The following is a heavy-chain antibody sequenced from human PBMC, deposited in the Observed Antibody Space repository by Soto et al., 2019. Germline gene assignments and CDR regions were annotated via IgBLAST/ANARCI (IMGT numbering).Heavy chain of an antibody. CDR1: GGSISSYY. J-gene: IGHJ3*02. Sequence: PSETLSLTCTVSGGSISSYYWSWIRQPPGKGLEWIGYIYYSGSTNYNPSLKSRVTISVDTSKNQFSLKLSSVTAADTAVYYCAREKDTMIRYAFDIWDQGTMVTVSS. CDR3: AREKDTMIRYAFDI. CDR2: IYYSGST. V-gene: IGHV4-59*01. D-gene: IGHD3-22*01.